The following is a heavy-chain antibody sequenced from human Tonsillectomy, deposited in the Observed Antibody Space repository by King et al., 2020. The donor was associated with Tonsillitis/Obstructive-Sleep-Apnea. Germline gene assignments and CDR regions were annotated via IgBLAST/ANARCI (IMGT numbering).Heavy chain of an antibody. J-gene: IGHJ6*04. Sequence: VQLQQWGAGLLKPSETLSLTCAVYGGSFSGYYWSWIRQPPGKGLEWIGEINHRGSTNYNPSLKSRVTISVDTSKNQFSLKRRSVTAADTAVYYCARGRAGYCSSTSCYLDVWGKGTTVTVSS. D-gene: IGHD2-2*01. V-gene: IGHV4-34*01. CDR2: INHRGST. CDR3: ARGRAGYCSSTSCYLDV. CDR1: GGSFSGYY.